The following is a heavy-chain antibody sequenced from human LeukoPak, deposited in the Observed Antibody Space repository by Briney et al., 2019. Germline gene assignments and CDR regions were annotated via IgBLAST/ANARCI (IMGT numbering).Heavy chain of an antibody. J-gene: IGHJ4*02. V-gene: IGHV4-61*02. D-gene: IGHD1-1*01. CDR3: ARLWRAAIDY. Sequence: SQTLSLTCTVSGGSISSGSYYWSWIRQPAGKGLEWIGRIYTSGSTNYNPSLKSRVTISVDTSKNQFSLKLTSVTAADTAVYYCARLWRAAIDYGGQGTLVTVSS. CDR1: GGSISSGSYY. CDR2: IYTSGST.